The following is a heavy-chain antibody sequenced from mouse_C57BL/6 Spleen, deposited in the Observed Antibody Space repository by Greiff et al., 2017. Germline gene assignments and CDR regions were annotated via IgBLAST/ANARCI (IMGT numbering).Heavy chain of an antibody. D-gene: IGHD6-1*01. Sequence: QVQLQQPGAELVMPGASVKLSCKASGYTFTSYGMHWVKQRPGQGLEWIGEIDPSDSYTNYNQKFKGKSTLTVDKSSSTAYMQLSSLTSEDSAVYDCARSLYRGFAYWGQRTLVTVSA. J-gene: IGHJ3*01. CDR3: ARSLYRGFAY. CDR2: IDPSDSYT. V-gene: IGHV1-69*01. CDR1: GYTFTSYG.